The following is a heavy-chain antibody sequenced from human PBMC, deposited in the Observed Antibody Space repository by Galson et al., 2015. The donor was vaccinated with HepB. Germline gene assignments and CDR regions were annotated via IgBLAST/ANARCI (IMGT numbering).Heavy chain of an antibody. CDR3: AKDRGYSSSWYLGPYYYYGLDV. CDR1: GFTFSTYS. Sequence: SLRFSCAASGFTFSTYSMNWVRQAPGKGLEWVSSITSSSRNMYYADSVKGRFTISRDNAKNSPYLQMNRLRVEDTAVYYCAKDRGYSSSWYLGPYYYYGLDVWGRGTTVTVSS. D-gene: IGHD6-13*01. CDR2: ITSSSRNM. V-gene: IGHV3-21*01. J-gene: IGHJ6*02.